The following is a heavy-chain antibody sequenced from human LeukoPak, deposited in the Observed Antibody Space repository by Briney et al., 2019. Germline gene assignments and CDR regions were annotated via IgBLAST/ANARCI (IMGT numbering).Heavy chain of an antibody. CDR3: ARHSKTGSTYYGTDV. Sequence: GESLKISCKGSGYPFINYWIAWMRQMPGKGLEWVGIIYPGDSETAYSPSFQGQVTISADRSISTAYLQWSSLEASDTAVYYCARHSKTGSTYYGTDVWGQGTTVTVSS. D-gene: IGHD1-7*01. V-gene: IGHV5-51*01. CDR2: IYPGDSET. CDR1: GYPFINYW. J-gene: IGHJ6*02.